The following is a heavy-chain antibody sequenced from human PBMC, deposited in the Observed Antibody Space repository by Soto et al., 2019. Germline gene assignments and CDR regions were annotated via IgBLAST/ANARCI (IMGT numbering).Heavy chain of an antibody. V-gene: IGHV4-39*01. CDR3: ASLRVGATADY. J-gene: IGHJ4*02. CDR2: IYYSGST. CDR1: GVSISSSSYY. Sequence: SETLSLTCTVSGVSISSSSYYWGWIRQPPGKGLEWIGSIYYSGSTHYNPSLKSRVTISVDTSKNQFSLKLSSVTAADTAVYYCASLRVGATADYWGQGTLVTVSS. D-gene: IGHD1-26*01.